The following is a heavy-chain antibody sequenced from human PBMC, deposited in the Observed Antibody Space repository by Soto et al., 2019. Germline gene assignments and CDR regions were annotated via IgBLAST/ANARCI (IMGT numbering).Heavy chain of an antibody. Sequence: QVQLQESGPGLVKPSETLSLTCTVSGGSMSGYYWSWIRQSAGKGLEWIGRVYTSETTYYNPSLKRRVTMSLDTSKHQFSLNLYSLTAADTAVYYCAGNIAAAGRRYYGMDVWGQGTTVTVSS. CDR3: AGNIAAAGRRYYGMDV. J-gene: IGHJ6*02. V-gene: IGHV4-4*07. CDR2: VYTSETT. D-gene: IGHD6-13*01. CDR1: GGSMSGYY.